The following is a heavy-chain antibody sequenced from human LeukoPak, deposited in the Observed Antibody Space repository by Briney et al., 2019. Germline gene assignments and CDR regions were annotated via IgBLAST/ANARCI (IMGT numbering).Heavy chain of an antibody. CDR1: GGSISSYY. Sequence: SETLSLTCTVSGGSISSYYWSWIRQPPGKGLEWIGYVYYTGSTTYNPSLKSRVTILVDTSKNQFSLKLTSVTAADTAVYYCARGAAAMVRGVIIPYFDFWGQGTLVTVSS. J-gene: IGHJ4*02. CDR2: VYYTGST. CDR3: ARGAAAMVRGVIIPYFDF. V-gene: IGHV4-59*08. D-gene: IGHD3-10*01.